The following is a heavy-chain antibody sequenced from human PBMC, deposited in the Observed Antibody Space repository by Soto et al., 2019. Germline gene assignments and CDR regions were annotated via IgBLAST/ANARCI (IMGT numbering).Heavy chain of an antibody. CDR1: GGTFSSYT. CDR2: IIPILGIA. D-gene: IGHD6-13*01. CDR3: VKDGGQLEQYYFDY. V-gene: IGHV1-69*08. J-gene: IGHJ4*02. Sequence: QIQLVQSGAEVKKPGSSVKVSCKASGGTFSSYTISWVRQAPGQGLEWMGRIIPILGIANYAQKFQGRVTITADKSTSTAYMELSSLRSEDTAEDYGVKDGGQLEQYYFDYWGQGTLVTVSS.